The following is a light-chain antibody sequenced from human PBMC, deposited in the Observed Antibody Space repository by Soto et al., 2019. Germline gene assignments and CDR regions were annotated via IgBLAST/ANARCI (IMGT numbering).Light chain of an antibody. CDR1: SSNIGANT. J-gene: IGLJ7*01. V-gene: IGLV1-44*01. CDR2: TNT. Sequence: QSVLTQPPSVSGTPGQRVTISCSGGSSNIGANTVNWYQQLPGTAPQLLIFTNTQRPSGVPDRFSGSKSGTSASLAIGGLQSEDEADYYCAAWDVSLNGPVFGGGTQLTVL. CDR3: AAWDVSLNGPV.